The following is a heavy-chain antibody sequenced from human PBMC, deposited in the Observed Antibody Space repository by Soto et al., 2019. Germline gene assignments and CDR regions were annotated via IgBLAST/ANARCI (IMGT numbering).Heavy chain of an antibody. CDR1: GFTFSSYA. CDR2: ISGSGGST. CDR3: AKDTYYYDSSGYYYFNYLAY. V-gene: IGHV3-23*01. Sequence: GGSLRLSCAASGFTFSSYAMSWVHEAPGKGLEWVSAISGSGGSTYYADSVKGRFTISRDNSKNTLYLQMNSLRAEDTAVYYCAKDTYYYDSSGYYYFNYLAYWGQGTLVTVSS. J-gene: IGHJ4*02. D-gene: IGHD3-22*01.